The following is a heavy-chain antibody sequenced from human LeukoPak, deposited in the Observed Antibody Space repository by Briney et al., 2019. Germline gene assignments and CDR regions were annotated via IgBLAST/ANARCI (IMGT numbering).Heavy chain of an antibody. CDR1: GFTFSSYT. D-gene: IGHD5-18*01. Sequence: GGSLRLSCAASGFTFSSYTMNWVRQAPGKGLEWVSSITSSSSYIYYADSVKGRFTISRDNAKTSLYLQMNSLRAEDTAVYYCARDLSGVTGYTYGRGIDYWGQGTLVTVSS. V-gene: IGHV3-21*01. CDR3: ARDLSGVTGYTYGRGIDY. J-gene: IGHJ4*02. CDR2: ITSSSSYI.